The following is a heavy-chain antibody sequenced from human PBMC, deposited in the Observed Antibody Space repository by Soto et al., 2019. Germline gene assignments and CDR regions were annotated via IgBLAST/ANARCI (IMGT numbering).Heavy chain of an antibody. J-gene: IGHJ3*02. D-gene: IGHD2-21*01. Sequence: EVQLVESGGDLVQPGGSLRLSCAASGFTFSTYWMHWVRQAPGKGLVWVSRIKSDGSSTFYADSVKGRFTISRDNAKNTLYIQMNSLRAEDTAVYYCTRGTAPSIPNAFDIWGQGTMVTVSS. CDR1: GFTFSTYW. CDR3: TRGTAPSIPNAFDI. V-gene: IGHV3-74*01. CDR2: IKSDGSST.